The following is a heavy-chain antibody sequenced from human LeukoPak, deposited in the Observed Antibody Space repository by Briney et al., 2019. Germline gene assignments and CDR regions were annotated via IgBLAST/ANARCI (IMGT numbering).Heavy chain of an antibody. V-gene: IGHV3-30*03. CDR2: ISYDGSNK. CDR1: GFMFTSYG. Sequence: GRSLRLSCAASGFMFTSYGMHWVRQAPGKGLEWVALISYDGSNKYYADSVKGRFTVSRDNSKDTLYLQMNSLRTEDTAVYYCARGFPYSDLPHGMDVWGQGTTVTVSS. D-gene: IGHD4-17*01. CDR3: ARGFPYSDLPHGMDV. J-gene: IGHJ6*02.